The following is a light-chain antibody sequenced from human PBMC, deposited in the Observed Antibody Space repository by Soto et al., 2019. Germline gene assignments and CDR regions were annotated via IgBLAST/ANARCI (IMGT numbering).Light chain of an antibody. J-gene: IGKJ4*01. CDR1: QSVRSTF. CDR2: AAS. CDR3: QQYGSSPLT. Sequence: VLSLSPGTLSLNTREEATFSCRASQSVRSTFLAWYQQKPGQAPRLLIYAASSRATGIPDRFSGSGSGTDFSLTISRLEPEDFAVYYCQQYGSSPLTSAGG. V-gene: IGKV3-20*01.